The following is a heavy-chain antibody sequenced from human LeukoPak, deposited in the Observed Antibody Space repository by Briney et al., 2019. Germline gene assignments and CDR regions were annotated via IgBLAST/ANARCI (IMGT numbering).Heavy chain of an antibody. CDR3: ARETRGAFDY. J-gene: IGHJ4*02. CDR2: IKNGGSAI. V-gene: IGHV3-48*03. CDR1: GFTFSSYQ. D-gene: IGHD4/OR15-4a*01. Sequence: GGSLRLSCAGSGFTFSSYQMHWLRQAPGKGLEWVSYIKNGGSAIFYADYVKGRFTISRDDAKKSLYLQMNTLRAEDTAIYYCARETRGAFDYWGQGTLVTVSS.